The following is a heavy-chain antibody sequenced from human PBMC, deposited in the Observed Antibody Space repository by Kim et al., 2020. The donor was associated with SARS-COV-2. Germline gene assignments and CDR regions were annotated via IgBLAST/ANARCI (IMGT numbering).Heavy chain of an antibody. J-gene: IGHJ5*02. CDR1: GYTFTGYY. D-gene: IGHD4-17*01. Sequence: ASVKVSCKASGYTFTGYYMHWVRQAPGQGLEWMGRINPNSGGTNYAQKFQGRVTMTRDTSISTAYMELSRLRSDDTAVYYCARGDYGDYFSWFDPWGQGTLVTVSS. V-gene: IGHV1-2*06. CDR3: ARGDYGDYFSWFDP. CDR2: INPNSGGT.